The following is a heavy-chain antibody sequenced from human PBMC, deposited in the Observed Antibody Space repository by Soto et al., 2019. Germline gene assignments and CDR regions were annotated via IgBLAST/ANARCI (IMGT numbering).Heavy chain of an antibody. CDR3: AKEASYSSSWFRPDAFDI. V-gene: IGHV3-15*01. Sequence: GGSLRLSCAASGFTCSSAWMSWVRQAPGKGLEWVGRIKSKTDSGTTDYAAPVKGRFTISRDDSKNTLYLQMNSLKTEDTAVYYCAKEASYSSSWFRPDAFDIWGHGTMVTVSS. CDR1: GFTCSSAW. D-gene: IGHD6-13*01. J-gene: IGHJ3*02. CDR2: IKSKTDSGTT.